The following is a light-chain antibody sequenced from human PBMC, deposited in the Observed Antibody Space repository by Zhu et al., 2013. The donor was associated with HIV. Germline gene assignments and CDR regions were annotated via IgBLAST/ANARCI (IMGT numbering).Light chain of an antibody. V-gene: IGKV3-20*01. CDR2: DAS. Sequence: EIVLTQSPGTLSLSPGEGATLSCRASQSVAKRYLAWYQQKPGQAPRLLISDASNRATGIPDRFSGSGSGTDFTLSISRLEPEDFAVYYCQQYGRSPLTFGGGTTVEIK. J-gene: IGKJ4*01. CDR3: QQYGRSPLT. CDR1: QSVAKRY.